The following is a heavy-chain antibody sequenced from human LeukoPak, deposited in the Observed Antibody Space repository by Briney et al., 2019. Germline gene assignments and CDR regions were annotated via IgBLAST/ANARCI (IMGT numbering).Heavy chain of an antibody. CDR3: ARGHYGLDV. V-gene: IGHV3-11*01. CDR1: GFTFSDWY. Sequence: GGSLRLSCAASGFTFSDWYLSWIRQAPGKTLEWISYMHNTDNTIYYADSVKGRFTISRDNAKSSVDLQMNSLRDEDTAVYYCARGHYGLDVWGQGTTVTVSS. CDR2: MHNTDNTI. J-gene: IGHJ6*02.